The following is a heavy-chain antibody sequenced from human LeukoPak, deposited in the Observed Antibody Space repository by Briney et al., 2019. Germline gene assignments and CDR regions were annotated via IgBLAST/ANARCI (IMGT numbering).Heavy chain of an antibody. J-gene: IGHJ4*02. D-gene: IGHD6-19*01. CDR3: TRPLYSSGWELDY. Sequence: AGTLSFSCAASSFTFSGSAMHRLRQASGKELEWVGRIRSKANSYATVYAASVKGRFTISRDDSKNTAYLQMNSLKTEDTAVYYCTRPLYSSGWELDYWGQGTLVTVSS. V-gene: IGHV3-73*01. CDR2: IRSKANSYAT. CDR1: SFTFSGSA.